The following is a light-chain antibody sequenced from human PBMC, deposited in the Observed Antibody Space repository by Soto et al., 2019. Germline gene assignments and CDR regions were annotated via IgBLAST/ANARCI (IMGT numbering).Light chain of an antibody. CDR2: GAS. CDR1: QSVSSN. J-gene: IGKJ3*01. V-gene: IGKV3-15*01. Sequence: EIVMTQSPATLSVSPGERATLSCRASQSVSSNLAWYQQKPGQAPRLLIYGASTRATGIPARFSGSGSGTEFTLTISSLQSEDFAVYYCQQYNNWPPRAFGPVTKLDIK. CDR3: QQYNNWPPRA.